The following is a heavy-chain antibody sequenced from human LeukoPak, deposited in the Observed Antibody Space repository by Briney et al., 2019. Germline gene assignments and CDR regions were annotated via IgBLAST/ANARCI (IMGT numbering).Heavy chain of an antibody. CDR3: ARDLEDYNNYGEMAI. V-gene: IGHV3-21*01. CDR2: ISTSSSYT. J-gene: IGHJ4*02. D-gene: IGHD4-11*01. CDR1: GFTVSSNY. Sequence: GGSLRLSCAASGFTVSSNYMSWVRQAPGKGLEWVSSISTSSSYTYYADSVKGRFTISRGNAKNSLYLQMNSLRAEDTAVYFCARDLEDYNNYGEMAIWGQGTLVTVSS.